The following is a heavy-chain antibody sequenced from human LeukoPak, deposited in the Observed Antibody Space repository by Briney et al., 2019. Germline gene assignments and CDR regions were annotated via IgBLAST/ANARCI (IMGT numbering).Heavy chain of an antibody. D-gene: IGHD6-13*01. CDR1: GGSISSGSYY. V-gene: IGHV4-61*02. J-gene: IGHJ4*02. CDR2: IYTSGST. CDR3: ARSSSSWYTFLDY. Sequence: PSETLSLTCTVSGGSISSGSYYWSWIRQPAGKGLEWIGRIYTSGSTNYNPSLKSRVTISVDTSKNQFSLKLSSVTAADTAVYYCARSSSSWYTFLDYWGQGILVTVSS.